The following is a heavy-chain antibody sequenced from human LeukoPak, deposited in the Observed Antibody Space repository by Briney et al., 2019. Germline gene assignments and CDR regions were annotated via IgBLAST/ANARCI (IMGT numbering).Heavy chain of an antibody. Sequence: SVKVSCKASGGTFSSYAISWVRQAPGQGLEWMGGIVPIFGTANYAQKFQGRVTITADESTSTAYMELSSLRSEDTAVYYCARDRPIWFGELSFDYWGQGTLVTVSS. CDR1: GGTFSSYA. CDR2: IVPIFGTA. J-gene: IGHJ4*02. D-gene: IGHD3-10*01. CDR3: ARDRPIWFGELSFDY. V-gene: IGHV1-69*01.